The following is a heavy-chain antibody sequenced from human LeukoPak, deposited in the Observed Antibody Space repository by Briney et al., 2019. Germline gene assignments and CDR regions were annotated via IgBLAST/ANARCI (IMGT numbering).Heavy chain of an antibody. CDR2: IYYSGST. CDR3: ARGTFTDGSYYY. V-gene: IGHV4-39*07. CDR1: GGSISSSSYY. Sequence: SETLSLTCTVSGGSISSSSYYWGWIRQPPGKGLEWIGSIYYSGSTYYNPSLKSRVTISVDTSKNQFSLKLSSVTAADTAVYYCARGTFTDGSYYYWGQGTLVTVSS. D-gene: IGHD1-26*01. J-gene: IGHJ4*02.